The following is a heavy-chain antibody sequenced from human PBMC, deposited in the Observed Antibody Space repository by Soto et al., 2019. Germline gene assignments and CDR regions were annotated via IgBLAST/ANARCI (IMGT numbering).Heavy chain of an antibody. J-gene: IGHJ4*02. CDR3: AAGGSWYAF. CDR2: YISNSGDT. CDR1: GNPFMGHY. Sequence: ASVKVSCKTSGNPFMGHYVHWLRQAPGQGFEWLGYISNSGDTKFSQNFQGRVSMTRDTSITTAYMELRGLQSGDTAVYYCAAGGSWYAFWGQGTLVTVSS. V-gene: IGHV1-2*02. D-gene: IGHD6-13*01.